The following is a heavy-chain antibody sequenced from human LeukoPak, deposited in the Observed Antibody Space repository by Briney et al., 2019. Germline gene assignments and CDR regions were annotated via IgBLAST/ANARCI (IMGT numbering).Heavy chain of an antibody. J-gene: IGHJ6*03. CDR3: ARTYYDFWSGYPWDYYYYYYMDV. Sequence: SETLSLTCTVSGGSISSYYWSWIRQPPGKGLEWIGYIYYSGSTNYNPSLKSRVTISVDTSKNQFSPKLSSVTAADTAVYYCARTYYDFWSGYPWDYYYYYYMDVWGKGTTVTVSS. V-gene: IGHV4-59*01. D-gene: IGHD3-3*01. CDR2: IYYSGST. CDR1: GGSISSYY.